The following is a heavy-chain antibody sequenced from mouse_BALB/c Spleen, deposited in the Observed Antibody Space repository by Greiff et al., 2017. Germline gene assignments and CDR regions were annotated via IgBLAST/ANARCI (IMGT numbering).Heavy chain of an antibody. CDR3: ARGGGNLYYYAMDY. CDR1: GFTFSSFG. J-gene: IGHJ4*01. D-gene: IGHD2-1*01. CDR2: ISSGSSTI. V-gene: IGHV5-17*02. Sequence: EVQRVESGGGLVQPGGSRKLSCAASGFTFSSFGMHWVRQAPEKGLEWVAYISSGSSTIYYADTVKGRFTISRDNARNILYLQMSSLRSEDTAMYYCARGGGNLYYYAMDYWGQGTSVTVSS.